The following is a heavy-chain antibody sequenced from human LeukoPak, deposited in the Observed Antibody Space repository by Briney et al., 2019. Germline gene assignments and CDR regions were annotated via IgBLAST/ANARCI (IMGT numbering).Heavy chain of an antibody. CDR3: ARTRLVAGIKDH. D-gene: IGHD6-19*01. CDR2: MNPNSGNT. CDR1: GYTFTSYD. J-gene: IGHJ4*02. V-gene: IGHV1-8*01. Sequence: ASVKVSCKASGYTFTSYDINWVRQATGQGLEWMGWMNPNSGNTGYAQKFQGRDTMTRNTSISTAYMELSSLRSEDTAVYYCARTRLVAGIKDHWGQGTLVTVSS.